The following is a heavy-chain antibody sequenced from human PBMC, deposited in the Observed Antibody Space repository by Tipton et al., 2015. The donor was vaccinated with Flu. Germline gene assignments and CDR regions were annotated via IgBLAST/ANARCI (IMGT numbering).Heavy chain of an antibody. V-gene: IGHV1-8*01. CDR1: GYTFSTYD. CDR2: MNPNSGNT. J-gene: IGHJ4*02. D-gene: IGHD3-22*01. Sequence: VQLVQSGAEVGEPGASVIVSCKASGYTFSTYDFNWVRQASGQGLEYMGWMNPNSGNTGYAQKFQGRVTMTRDTSRGTAYMELSSLRSDDTAVYYCVTGSSRGDPRGFFKHWGQGTLVTVSS. CDR3: VTGSSRGDPRGFFKH.